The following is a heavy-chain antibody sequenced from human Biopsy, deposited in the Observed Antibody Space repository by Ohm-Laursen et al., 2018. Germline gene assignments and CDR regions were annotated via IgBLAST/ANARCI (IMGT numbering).Heavy chain of an antibody. J-gene: IGHJ6*01. CDR3: VRGVDYYDPYHYYALDV. V-gene: IGHV4-34*01. CDR1: GESFNGYY. D-gene: IGHD3-22*01. Sequence: TLSLTCAVYGESFNGYYWSWIRQTPGRGLEWIGEINHSGRTNYNPSLKSRVTISVDTSKNQFSLKVRSVTAADTAVYYCVRGVDYYDPYHYYALDVWGQGTTVTVSS. CDR2: INHSGRT.